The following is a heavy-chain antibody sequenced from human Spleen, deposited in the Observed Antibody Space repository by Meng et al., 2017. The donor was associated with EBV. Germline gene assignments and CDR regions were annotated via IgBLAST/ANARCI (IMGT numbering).Heavy chain of an antibody. CDR2: MNEDGSVI. V-gene: IGHV3-74*01. CDR1: GISAYW. CDR3: EKDCFGARDF. J-gene: IGHJ4*02. Sequence: VGSGVGSVPPGGSLRFSCVGSGISAYWMHWVRQVPGRGLVWVARMNEDGSVINYADSVKGRFTISRDNAKNTVSLQMNSLRVEDTALYYCEKDCFGARDFWGQGTLVTVSS. D-gene: IGHD1-26*01.